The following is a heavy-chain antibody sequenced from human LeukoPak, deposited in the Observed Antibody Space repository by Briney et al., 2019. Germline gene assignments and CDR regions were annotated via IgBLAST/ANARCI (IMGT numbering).Heavy chain of an antibody. D-gene: IGHD3-22*01. CDR2: ISGSGGSN. CDR1: GFTFSGYA. V-gene: IGHV3-23*01. CDR3: AKDFGTYYYDSSGYSYAFDI. Sequence: GGSLRRSCAASGFTFSGYARSWVPQAPGKGLVGFSAISGSGGSNYYEDSVRGRFTISRDNSKNTMVLQMNSLRAEDTAVYYCAKDFGTYYYDSSGYSYAFDIWGQGTMVTVSS. J-gene: IGHJ3*02.